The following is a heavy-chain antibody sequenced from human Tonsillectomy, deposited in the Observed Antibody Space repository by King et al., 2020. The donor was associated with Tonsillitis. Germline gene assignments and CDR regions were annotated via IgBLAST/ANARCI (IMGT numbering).Heavy chain of an antibody. CDR3: ARDRGYRGTSDCYPLPGMDV. V-gene: IGHV3-11*01. CDR1: GFTFSDYY. J-gene: IGHJ6*02. D-gene: IGHD2-21*02. Sequence: VQLVESGGGLVKPGGSLRLSCAASGFTFSDYYMSWVRQAPGKGLEWLSYISGSGTTISYADSVRVRFTISRDNAKNSLYLQMTSLRAEDTAVYYCARDRGYRGTSDCYPLPGMDVWGQGTTVTVSS. CDR2: ISGSGTTI.